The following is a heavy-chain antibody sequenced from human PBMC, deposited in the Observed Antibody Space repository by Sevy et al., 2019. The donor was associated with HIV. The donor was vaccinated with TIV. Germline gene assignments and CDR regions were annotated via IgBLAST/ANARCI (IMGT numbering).Heavy chain of an antibody. CDR2: MNPNSRNT. CDR1: GYTFTSYD. V-gene: IGHV1-8*01. D-gene: IGHD2-15*01. Sequence: ATVKVSCKASGYTFTSYDINWVRQATGQGLEWMGWMNPNSRNTGYPQKFQGRVTMSRNTSISTAYMELSSLRSEDTVVHYCARGEDCSDRSSYYYGMDVWGQGTLVSVSS. CDR3: ARGEDCSDRSSYYYGMDV. J-gene: IGHJ6*02.